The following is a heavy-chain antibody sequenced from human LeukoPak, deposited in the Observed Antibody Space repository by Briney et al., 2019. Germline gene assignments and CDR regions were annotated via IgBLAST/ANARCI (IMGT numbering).Heavy chain of an antibody. J-gene: IGHJ4*02. V-gene: IGHV3-21*01. CDR3: ARDHAVLGLIIDY. D-gene: IGHD5-18*01. CDR1: GFTFSSYS. Sequence: GGSLRLSCAASGFTFSSYSMNWVRQAPGKGLEWVSSISSSSSYIYYADSVKGRFTISRDSAKNSLYLQMNSLRAEDTAVYYCARDHAVLGLIIDYWGQGTLVTVSS. CDR2: ISSSSSYI.